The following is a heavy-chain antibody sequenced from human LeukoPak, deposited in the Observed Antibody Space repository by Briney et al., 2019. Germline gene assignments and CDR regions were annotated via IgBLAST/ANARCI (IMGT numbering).Heavy chain of an antibody. D-gene: IGHD6-19*01. Sequence: GGSLRLSCVASGFPFSNYWMHWVRQAPGKGLVWVSRINTDGTMTHYADSLKGRFTISRDNAKNLLYLQMNSLTAEDTAIYYCARSLRVAVAASYWGQGTLVTVSS. CDR3: ARSLRVAVAASY. J-gene: IGHJ4*02. CDR1: GFPFSNYW. V-gene: IGHV3-74*01. CDR2: INTDGTMT.